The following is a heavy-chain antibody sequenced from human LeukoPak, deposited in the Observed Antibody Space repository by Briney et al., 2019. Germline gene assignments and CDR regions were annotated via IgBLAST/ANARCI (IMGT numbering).Heavy chain of an antibody. CDR3: ARDMGFGGSYSHYYYYYGMDV. CDR1: GFTFSDHY. J-gene: IGHJ6*02. V-gene: IGHV3-33*08. Sequence: GGSLRLSCAASGFTFSDHYMDWVRQAPGKGLEWVAVIWYDGSNKYYADSVKGRFTISRDNSKNTLYLQMNSLRAEDTAVYYCARDMGFGGSYSHYYYYYGMDVWGQGTTVTVSS. D-gene: IGHD1-26*01. CDR2: IWYDGSNK.